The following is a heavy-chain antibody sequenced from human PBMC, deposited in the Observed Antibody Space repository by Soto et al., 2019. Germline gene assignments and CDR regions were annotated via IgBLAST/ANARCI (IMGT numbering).Heavy chain of an antibody. CDR1: GGSFSGYY. CDR2: INHSGST. CDR3: ARGRAVAGTWNWFDP. Sequence: SETLYLTCAVYGGSFSGYYWSWIRQPPGKGLEWIGEINHSGSTNYNSSLKSRVTISVDTSKNQFSLKLSSVTAADTAVYYCARGRAVAGTWNWFDPWGQGTLVTVSS. J-gene: IGHJ5*02. V-gene: IGHV4-34*01. D-gene: IGHD6-19*01.